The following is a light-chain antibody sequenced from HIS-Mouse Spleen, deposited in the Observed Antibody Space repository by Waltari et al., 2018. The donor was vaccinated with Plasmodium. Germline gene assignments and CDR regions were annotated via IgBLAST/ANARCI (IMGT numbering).Light chain of an antibody. J-gene: IGKJ1*01. CDR2: AAS. CDR3: QQSYSTWA. CDR1: QSIRSN. Sequence: FQMTQSSSSSSASVGASVTITCRERQSIRSNLNWYQQKPGKAPKLLVYAASSLQSGVPAGFSGSGSGTDFTLTISSLQPEDFATYYCQQSYSTWAFGQGTKVEIK. V-gene: IGKV1-39*01.